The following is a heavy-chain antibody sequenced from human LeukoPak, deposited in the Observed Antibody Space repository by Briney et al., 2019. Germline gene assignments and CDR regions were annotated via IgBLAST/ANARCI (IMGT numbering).Heavy chain of an antibody. J-gene: IGHJ5*02. CDR2: VFHHGRT. D-gene: IGHD4-23*01. Sequence: KPSETLSLTCSVSGASTGNNSVYWAWIRQPPGKGLEWIGTVFHHGRTFYNASLFSRVSISVDTSKNQISLILRFVTAADTAVYFCASDLAGYTGNPSNYFDPWGQGTLVTVSS. CDR3: ASDLAGYTGNPSNYFDP. CDR1: GASTGNNSVY. V-gene: IGHV4-39*07.